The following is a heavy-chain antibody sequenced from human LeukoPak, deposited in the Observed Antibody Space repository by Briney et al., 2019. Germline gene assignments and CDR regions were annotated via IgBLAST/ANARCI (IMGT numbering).Heavy chain of an antibody. CDR3: ARDSSTDSATTYYDALDM. D-gene: IGHD1-1*01. V-gene: IGHV3-7*01. Sequence: GGSLRLSCAGSGFSFRRFWMTWVRQAPGRGLEWVANINGDGDGKRYADSVKDRFTISRDNARSLVFLQIHSLRDEDTALYYCARDSSTDSATTYYDALDMWGQGTMVTVSS. CDR1: GFSFRRFW. J-gene: IGHJ3*02. CDR2: INGDGDGK.